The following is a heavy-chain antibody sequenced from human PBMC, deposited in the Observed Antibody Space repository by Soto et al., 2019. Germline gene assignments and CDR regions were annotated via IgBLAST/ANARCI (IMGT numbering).Heavy chain of an antibody. V-gene: IGHV3-30*18. CDR1: GFTFSSYG. CDR3: AKDSYDSSGYYPQPLDY. J-gene: IGHJ4*02. Sequence: GGSLRLSCAASGFTFSSYGMHWVRHAPGKGLEWVAVISYDGSNKYYADSVKGRFTISRDNSKNTLYLQMNSLRAEDTAVYYCAKDSYDSSGYYPQPLDYWGQGTLVTVS. D-gene: IGHD3-22*01. CDR2: ISYDGSNK.